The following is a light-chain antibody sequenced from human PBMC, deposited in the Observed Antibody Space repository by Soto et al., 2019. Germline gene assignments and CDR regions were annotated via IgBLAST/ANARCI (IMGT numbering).Light chain of an antibody. V-gene: IGKV1-16*02. CDR1: QGISNY. J-gene: IGKJ2*01. CDR2: AAS. CDR3: HQYISYCYS. Sequence: DIQMPQSPSSLSASVGARVTITCRASQGISNYLAWFQQKPWKAPKSLIYAASSLQCGVPSKFTGRGSWTDFTPTTISLQPEHWASDDTHQYISYCYSFG.